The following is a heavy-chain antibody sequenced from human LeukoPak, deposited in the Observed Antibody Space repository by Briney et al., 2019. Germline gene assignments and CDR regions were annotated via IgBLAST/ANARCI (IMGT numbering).Heavy chain of an antibody. CDR1: GYTFTSYG. J-gene: IGHJ4*02. Sequence: ASVKVSCKASGYTFTSYGISWVRQAPGQGLEWMGWISAHNGNTNYAQKLQGRVTMTTDTSTSTAYMELRSLRSDDTAVYYCARAQEYYDILTGSDYWGQGTLVTVSS. D-gene: IGHD3-9*01. CDR2: ISAHNGNT. CDR3: ARAQEYYDILTGSDY. V-gene: IGHV1-18*04.